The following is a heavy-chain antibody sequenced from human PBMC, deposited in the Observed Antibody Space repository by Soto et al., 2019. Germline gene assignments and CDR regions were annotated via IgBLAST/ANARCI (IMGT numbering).Heavy chain of an antibody. D-gene: IGHD2-8*02. CDR1: GFICRSYD. CDR2: ILVGGST. CDR3: AKATATGGGAFDI. J-gene: IGHJ3*02. V-gene: IGHV3-23*01. Sequence: QRLSCAASGFICRSYDMSWVRQAPGKGLEWVSTILVGGSTHYEDSVKGRFTISRDTSKNTVYLQMNSLTAGDTAMYYCAKATATGGGAFDICGQGTMVTVSS.